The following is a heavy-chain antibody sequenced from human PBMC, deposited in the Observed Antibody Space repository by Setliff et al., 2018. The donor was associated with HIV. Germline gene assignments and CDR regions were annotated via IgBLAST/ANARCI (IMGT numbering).Heavy chain of an antibody. J-gene: IGHJ4*02. CDR2: IRYDGSNI. CDR3: ARDLASPDYSSGCPGY. Sequence: PGGSLRLSCAASGFTFSVHGMHWVRQAPGKGLEWVAFIRYDGSNIYYADSVRGRFAISRDNFKNTVYLQVHSLRIEDTAVYYCARDLASPDYSSGCPGYWGQGTLVTVSS. V-gene: IGHV3-30*02. CDR1: GFTFSVHG. D-gene: IGHD6-19*01.